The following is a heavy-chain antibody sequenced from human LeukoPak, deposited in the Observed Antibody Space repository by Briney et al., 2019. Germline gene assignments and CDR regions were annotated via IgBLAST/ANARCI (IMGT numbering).Heavy chain of an antibody. J-gene: IGHJ5*02. CDR3: ARVVVSTAGWFDP. CDR1: GDSISSYY. Sequence: SETPSLTCTVSGDSISSYYWTWIRQPAGKGLEWIGRIYSSGSTNYNPSLKSRVSMSVDMSKNQFSLRLSSVTAVDTAVYYCARVVVSTAGWFDPWGQGTLVTVSS. D-gene: IGHD3-22*01. CDR2: IYSSGST. V-gene: IGHV4-4*07.